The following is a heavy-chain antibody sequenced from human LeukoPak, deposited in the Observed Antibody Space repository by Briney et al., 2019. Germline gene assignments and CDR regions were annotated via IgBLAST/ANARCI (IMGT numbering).Heavy chain of an antibody. Sequence: PGGSLRLSCVASGFTFSSFWMHWVRQAPGKGLVWVSRIISDGSSTTYADSVEGRFTISRDNAKNTLYLQMNSLRAEDTAVYYCARDSGAATFGGVSDVWGKGTTVTVSS. J-gene: IGHJ6*04. CDR3: ARDSGAATFGGVSDV. CDR2: IISDGSST. V-gene: IGHV3-74*01. CDR1: GFTFSSFW. D-gene: IGHD3-16*01.